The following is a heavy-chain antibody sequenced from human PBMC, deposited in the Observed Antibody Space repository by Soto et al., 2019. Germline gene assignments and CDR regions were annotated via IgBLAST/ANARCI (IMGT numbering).Heavy chain of an antibody. D-gene: IGHD6-13*01. Sequence: GSLRLSCAASGFTFSSYAMHWVLQAPCKGLEWVAVISYDGSNKYYADSVKGRFTISRDNSKNTLYLQMNSLRAEDTAVYYCARDLRYSSRYYYYYGMDVWGQGTTVTVSS. CDR1: GFTFSSYA. J-gene: IGHJ6*02. V-gene: IGHV3-30-3*01. CDR2: ISYDGSNK. CDR3: ARDLRYSSRYYYYYGMDV.